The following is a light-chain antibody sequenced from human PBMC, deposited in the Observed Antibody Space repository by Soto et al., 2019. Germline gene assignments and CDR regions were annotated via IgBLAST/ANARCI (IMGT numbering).Light chain of an antibody. CDR3: QQCNNWRT. Sequence: EIVMTQSPATLSVSPGERATLSCRASQSVSSNLAWYQQKPGQAPRLLIYGASTRATGIPARFSGSGCGKEFTLIISSLQSEDFAFYYCQQCNNWRTFGQGTKVEIK. V-gene: IGKV3-15*01. J-gene: IGKJ1*01. CDR1: QSVSSN. CDR2: GAS.